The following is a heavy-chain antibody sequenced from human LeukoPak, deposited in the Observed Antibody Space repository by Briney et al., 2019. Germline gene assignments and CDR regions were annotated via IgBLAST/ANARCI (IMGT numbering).Heavy chain of an antibody. CDR2: IYYSGST. CDR1: GGSISSSSYY. CDR3: ARLADPEPYYFDY. V-gene: IGHV4-61*05. Sequence: SETLSLTCTVSGGSISSSSYYWGWIRQPPGKGLEWIGYIYYSGSTNYNPSLKSRVTISVDTSKNQFSLKLSSVTAADTAVYYCARLADPEPYYFDYWGQGTLVTVSS. J-gene: IGHJ4*02.